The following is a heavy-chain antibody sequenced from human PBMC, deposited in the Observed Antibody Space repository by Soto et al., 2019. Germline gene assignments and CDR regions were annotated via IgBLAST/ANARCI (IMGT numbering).Heavy chain of an antibody. CDR3: ARDGLDYGDYVRRAFDY. D-gene: IGHD4-17*01. CDR1: GFTFSSYS. J-gene: IGHJ4*02. V-gene: IGHV3-48*02. Sequence: TVGSLRLSCAASGFTFSSYSMNWVRQAPGKGLEWVSYISSSSSTIYYADSVKGRFTISRDNAKNSLYLQMNSLRDEDTAVYYCARDGLDYGDYVRRAFDYWGQGTLVTVSS. CDR2: ISSSSSTI.